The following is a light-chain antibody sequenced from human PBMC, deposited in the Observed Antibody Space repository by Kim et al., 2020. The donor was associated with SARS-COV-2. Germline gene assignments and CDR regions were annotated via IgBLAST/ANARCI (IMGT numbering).Light chain of an antibody. CDR3: QQYNSWPVT. CDR2: GAS. Sequence: SVSPGERATLSCRASQSISSNLAWYQQKPGQAPRLLIYGASARATGIPARLSGSGSGTDFTLTISSLQSEDFAVYYCQQYNSWPVTFGQGTKLEI. CDR1: QSISSN. V-gene: IGKV3-15*01. J-gene: IGKJ2*01.